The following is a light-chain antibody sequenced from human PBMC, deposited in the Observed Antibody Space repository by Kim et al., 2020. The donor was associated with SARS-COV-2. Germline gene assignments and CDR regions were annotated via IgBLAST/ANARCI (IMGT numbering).Light chain of an antibody. CDR1: QGISSY. CDR2: AAS. J-gene: IGKJ2*01. CDR3: QQLNSYPYT. Sequence: DIQLTQSPSFLSASVGDRVTITCRASQGISSYLAWYQQKPGRAPKVLICAASTLQSGVPSRFSVSGSGTEFTLIISSLQPEDFATYYCQQLNSYPYTFGLGTKLEI. V-gene: IGKV1-9*01.